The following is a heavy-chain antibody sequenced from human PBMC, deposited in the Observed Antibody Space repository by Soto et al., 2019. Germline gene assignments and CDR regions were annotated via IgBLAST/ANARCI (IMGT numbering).Heavy chain of an antibody. J-gene: IGHJ6*02. CDR1: GFTFSSYW. CDR3: ARGGAAPIQEYYYYYGMDV. V-gene: IGHV3-7*03. Sequence: GGSLRLSCAASGFTFSSYWMSWVRQAQGKGREWVANIKQDGSEKYYVDAGKGRFTISRDNAKNSLYLQMNSLRAEDTAVYYCARGGAAPIQEYYYYYGMDVWGQGTTVTVSS. CDR2: IKQDGSEK. D-gene: IGHD6-6*01.